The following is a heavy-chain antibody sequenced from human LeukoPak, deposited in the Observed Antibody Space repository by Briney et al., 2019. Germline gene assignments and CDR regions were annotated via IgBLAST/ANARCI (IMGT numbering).Heavy chain of an antibody. J-gene: IGHJ4*02. CDR3: ARDPTIAVGPFDY. CDR2: ISSSGSTI. Sequence: GESLRLSCAASGFTFSDYYMSWIRQAPGKGLEWVSYISSSGSTIYYADSVKGRFTISRDNAKNSLYLQMNSLRAEDTAVYYCARDPTIAVGPFDYWGQGTLVTVSS. V-gene: IGHV3-11*04. D-gene: IGHD6-19*01. CDR1: GFTFSDYY.